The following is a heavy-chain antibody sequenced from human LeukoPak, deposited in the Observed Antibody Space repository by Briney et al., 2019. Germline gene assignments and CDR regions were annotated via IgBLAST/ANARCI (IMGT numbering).Heavy chain of an antibody. D-gene: IGHD6-13*01. V-gene: IGHV3-30*02. J-gene: IGHJ4*02. CDR3: AKPLSSGYVPFDY. Sequence: GGSLRLSCAASGFSFSSYGMHWVRQAPGKGLEWVAFIRFDGSNKLYTESVKGRFTISRDNSKNTLYLEMNSLRAEDTAVYYCAKPLSSGYVPFDYWGQGTLVTVSS. CDR1: GFSFSSYG. CDR2: IRFDGSNK.